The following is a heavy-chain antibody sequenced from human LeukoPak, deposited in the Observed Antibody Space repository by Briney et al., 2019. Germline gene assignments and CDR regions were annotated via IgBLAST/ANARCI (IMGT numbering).Heavy chain of an antibody. CDR1: GFTFSSYA. Sequence: GGSLRLSCAASGFTFSSYAMSWVRQAPGKGLEWVSAISGSGGSTYYADSVKGRFTISRDNSKNMLYLQMNSLRAEDTAVYYCAKARDGIVVVTADAFDIWGQGTMVTVSS. J-gene: IGHJ3*02. V-gene: IGHV3-23*01. CDR2: ISGSGGST. D-gene: IGHD2-21*02. CDR3: AKARDGIVVVTADAFDI.